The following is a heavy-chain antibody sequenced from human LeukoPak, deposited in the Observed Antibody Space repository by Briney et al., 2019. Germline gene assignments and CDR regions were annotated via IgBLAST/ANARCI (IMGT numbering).Heavy chain of an antibody. V-gene: IGHV4-30-4*08. J-gene: IGHJ6*03. CDR1: GGTISSGDYY. Sequence: SQTVSLTCSVTGGTISSGDYYWIWIPQPPGKGLEWIAYIYYSGSHEYNLSLQSRATISVDTSKNQFFLKLRSVTAADTVVYYCARRQYYYGSGSMDVWGKGTMVTISS. CDR3: ARRQYYYGSGSMDV. D-gene: IGHD3-10*01. CDR2: IYYSGSH.